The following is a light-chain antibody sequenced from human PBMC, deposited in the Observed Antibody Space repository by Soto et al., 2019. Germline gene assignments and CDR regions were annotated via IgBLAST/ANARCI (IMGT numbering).Light chain of an antibody. CDR1: QSVSSNY. Sequence: DIVLTQSPGTLSLSPGERATLSCRASQSVSSNYLAWYQQKPGQAPRLLIYAASSRATGSPDRFSGSGSGTDFTLTISRLEPEDFAVYYCQQYGSSRTFGQGTKVDI. J-gene: IGKJ1*01. CDR3: QQYGSSRT. V-gene: IGKV3-20*01. CDR2: AAS.